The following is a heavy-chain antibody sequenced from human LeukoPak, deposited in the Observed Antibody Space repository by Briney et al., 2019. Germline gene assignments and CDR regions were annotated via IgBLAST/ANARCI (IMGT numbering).Heavy chain of an antibody. D-gene: IGHD6-19*01. Sequence: SQTLSLTCAISGDSVSNNGASWNWIRQSPSTGLEWLGMTYYRTRWYFDYAVSVRSRATINPDTSKNQFSLQLDSVTPADTAVYYRARGGAGWYVSVFDPWGQGTLVTVSS. J-gene: IGHJ5*02. CDR1: GDSVSNNGAS. V-gene: IGHV6-1*01. CDR2: TYYRTRWYF. CDR3: ARGGAGWYVSVFDP.